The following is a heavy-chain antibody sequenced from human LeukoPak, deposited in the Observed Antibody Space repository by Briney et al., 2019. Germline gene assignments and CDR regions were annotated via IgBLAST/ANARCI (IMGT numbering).Heavy chain of an antibody. D-gene: IGHD2-2*01. CDR3: ATDRSYCSSTSCRNWFDP. V-gene: IGHV1-24*01. Sequence: ASVKVSCKVSGYTLTELSMHWVRQAPGKGLEWMGGLDPEDGETIYAQKFQGRVTMTEDTSTDTAYMELSSLRSEDTAVYYCATDRSYCSSTSCRNWFDPWGQGTLVTVSS. J-gene: IGHJ5*02. CDR1: GYTLTELS. CDR2: LDPEDGET.